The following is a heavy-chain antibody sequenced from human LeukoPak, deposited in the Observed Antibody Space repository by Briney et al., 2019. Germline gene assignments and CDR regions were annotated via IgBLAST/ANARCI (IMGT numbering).Heavy chain of an antibody. CDR2: INPSGGST. D-gene: IGHD3-22*01. CDR1: GYTFTSYY. CDR3: ARDSSGYYYDY. V-gene: IGHV1-46*01. Sequence: ASVKVSCKASGYTFTSYYMHWVRQAPGQGLEWMGIINPSGGSTSYAQKFQGRVTMTRDTSTSTVYMELSRLRSDDTAVYYCARDSSGYYYDYWGQGTLVTVSS. J-gene: IGHJ4*02.